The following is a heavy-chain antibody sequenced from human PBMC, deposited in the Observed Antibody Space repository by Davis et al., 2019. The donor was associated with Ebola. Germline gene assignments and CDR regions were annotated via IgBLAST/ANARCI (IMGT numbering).Heavy chain of an antibody. CDR3: ARDSMITGAGLFDY. CDR1: GYTFTGYY. Sequence: AASVKVSCKASGYTFTGYYMHWVRQAPGQGLEWMGRINPNSGGTNYAQKLQGRVTMTTDTSTSTAYMELSSLRSEDTAVYYCARDSMITGAGLFDYWGQGTLVTVSS. V-gene: IGHV1-2*06. J-gene: IGHJ4*02. CDR2: INPNSGGT. D-gene: IGHD1-20*01.